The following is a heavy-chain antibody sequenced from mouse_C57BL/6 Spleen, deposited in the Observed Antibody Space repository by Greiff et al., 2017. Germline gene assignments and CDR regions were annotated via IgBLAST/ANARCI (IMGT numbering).Heavy chain of an antibody. CDR3: TRRSNYGFYYAMDY. Sequence: EVKLVESGGGLVQPGGSMKLSCAASGFTFSDAWMDWVRQSPEKGLEWVAEIRNKANNHATYYAESAKGRFTISRDDSKSSVYLQMNSLRAEDTGIYYCTRRSNYGFYYAMDYWGQGTSVTVSS. D-gene: IGHD2-5*01. CDR1: GFTFSDAW. CDR2: IRNKANNHAT. J-gene: IGHJ4*01. V-gene: IGHV6-6*01.